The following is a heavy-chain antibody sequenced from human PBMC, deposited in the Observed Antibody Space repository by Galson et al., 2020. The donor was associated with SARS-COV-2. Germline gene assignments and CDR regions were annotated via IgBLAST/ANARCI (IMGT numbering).Heavy chain of an antibody. D-gene: IGHD3-10*01. CDR2: IFYTGST. CDR1: GDSITRGNFY. CDR3: ARQPIAPTSIITRAWFDP. Sequence: ASETLSLTCSVSGDSITRGNFYWAWIRQTPGKGLHWIGSIFYTGSTYYNPSVQSQVTMSVDTSKNQFSLRLNSVTAADTAVYYCARQPIAPTSIITRAWFDPWGQGTLVTVSS. V-gene: IGHV4-39*07. J-gene: IGHJ5*02.